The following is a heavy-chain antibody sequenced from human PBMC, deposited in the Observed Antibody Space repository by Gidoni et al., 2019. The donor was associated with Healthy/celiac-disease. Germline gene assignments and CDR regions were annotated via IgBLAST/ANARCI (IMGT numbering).Heavy chain of an antibody. Sequence: EVQLVESGGGLVQPGGSLRLSCAASGVTFSSYDMHWVRQATGKGLEWVSAIGTAGDTYYPGSVKGRFTISRENAKNSLYLQMNSLRAGDTAVYYCARDRVYRTTTQYYYYGMDVWGQGTTVTVSS. CDR3: ARDRVYRTTTQYYYYGMDV. V-gene: IGHV3-13*01. CDR1: GVTFSSYD. J-gene: IGHJ6*02. CDR2: IGTAGDT. D-gene: IGHD2-8*01.